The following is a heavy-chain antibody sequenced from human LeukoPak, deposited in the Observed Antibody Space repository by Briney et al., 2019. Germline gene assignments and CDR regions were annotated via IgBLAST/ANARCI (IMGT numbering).Heavy chain of an antibody. CDR2: IHYSGSS. V-gene: IGHV4-30-2*03. CDR1: GGSISSGGYY. Sequence: PSQTLSLTCTVSGGSISSGGYYWSWIRQHPGKGLEWIGSIHYSGSSYYNPSLKSRVTIFVDTSRDQFSLDLSSVTAADTALYYCARHISANTGYFDSCGQGTLVTVSS. CDR3: ARHISANTGYFDS. J-gene: IGHJ4*02.